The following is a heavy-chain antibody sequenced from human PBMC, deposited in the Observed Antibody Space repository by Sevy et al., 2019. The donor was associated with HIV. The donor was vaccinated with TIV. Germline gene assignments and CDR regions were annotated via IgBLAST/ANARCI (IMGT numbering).Heavy chain of an antibody. CDR3: AKDSFRVPYYFDY. D-gene: IGHD1-1*01. J-gene: IGHJ4*02. CDR1: GFTFSSYG. Sequence: GGSLRLSCAASGFTFSSYGMHWVRQAPGKGLEWVAVISYDGSNKYYADSVKGRFTISRDNSRNTLYLQMNSLRAEDTAVYYWAKDSFRVPYYFDYWGQGTLVTVSS. V-gene: IGHV3-30*18. CDR2: ISYDGSNK.